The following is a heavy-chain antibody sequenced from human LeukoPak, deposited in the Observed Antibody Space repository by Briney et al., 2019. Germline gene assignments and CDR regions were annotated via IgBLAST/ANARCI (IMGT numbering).Heavy chain of an antibody. Sequence: GGSLRLSCAASGFTFSSYSMNWVRQAPGKGLEWVSSISSSSSYIYYADSVKGRFTISRDNAKNSLYLQMNSLRAEDTAVHYCARESSVPEFDPWGQGTLVTVSS. CDR3: ARESSVPEFDP. CDR2: ISSSSSYI. D-gene: IGHD2-2*01. V-gene: IGHV3-21*01. J-gene: IGHJ5*02. CDR1: GFTFSSYS.